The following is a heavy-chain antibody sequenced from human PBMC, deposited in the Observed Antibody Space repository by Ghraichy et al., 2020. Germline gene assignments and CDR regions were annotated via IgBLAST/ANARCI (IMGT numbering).Heavy chain of an antibody. CDR2: IYYSGST. J-gene: IGHJ4*02. CDR3: ARTPFSPYYFDY. CDR1: GGSVSSGSYY. D-gene: IGHD3-3*02. V-gene: IGHV4-61*01. Sequence: SETLSLTCTVSGGSVSSGSYYWSWIRQPPGKGLEWIGYIYYSGSTNYNPSLKSRVTISVDTSKNQFSLKLSSVTAADTAVYYCARTPFSPYYFDYWGQGTLVTVSS.